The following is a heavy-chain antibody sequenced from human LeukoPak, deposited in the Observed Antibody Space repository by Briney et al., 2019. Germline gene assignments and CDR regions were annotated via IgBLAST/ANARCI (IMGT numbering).Heavy chain of an antibody. CDR1: GGSISSYY. J-gene: IGHJ4*02. CDR3: ARHVKHEWFGELLPDY. Sequence: SETLSLTCTVSGGSISSYYWSWLRQPPGKGLEWIGYIYYSGSTNYNPSLKSRVTISVDTSKNQFSLKLSSVTAADTAVYYCARHVKHEWFGELLPDYWGQGTLVTVSS. CDR2: IYYSGST. V-gene: IGHV4-59*08. D-gene: IGHD3-10*01.